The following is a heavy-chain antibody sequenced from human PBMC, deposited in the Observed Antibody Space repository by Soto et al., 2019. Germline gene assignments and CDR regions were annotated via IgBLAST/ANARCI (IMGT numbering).Heavy chain of an antibody. CDR2: IYTSGRT. J-gene: IGHJ4*02. CDR3: ARPSQDGVATVLDY. CDR1: GGCISSYY. Sequence: SETLSLTCTVSGGCISSYYWSWIRQPPGKGLEWIGRIYTSGRTNYNPSLKSRVTMLVDTSKNQISLKLSSVTAADTDVYSCARPSQDGVATVLDYWGQGTLVTVCS. V-gene: IGHV4-4*07. D-gene: IGHD2-15*01.